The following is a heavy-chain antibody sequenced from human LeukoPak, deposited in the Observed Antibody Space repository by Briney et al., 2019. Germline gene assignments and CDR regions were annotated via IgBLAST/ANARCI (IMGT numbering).Heavy chain of an antibody. V-gene: IGHV4-30-4*08. CDR1: GFTFSSYS. Sequence: LRLSCAASGFTFSSYSMNWVRQPPGKGLEWIGYIYYSGSTYYNPSLKSRVTISVDTSKNQFSLKLSSVTAADTAVYYCAREFTYDFWSGYNDAFDIWGQGTMVTVSS. J-gene: IGHJ3*02. CDR3: AREFTYDFWSGYNDAFDI. D-gene: IGHD3-3*01. CDR2: IYYSGST.